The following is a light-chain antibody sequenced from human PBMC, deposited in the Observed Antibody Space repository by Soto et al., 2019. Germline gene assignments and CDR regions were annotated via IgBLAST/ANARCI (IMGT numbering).Light chain of an antibody. V-gene: IGKV1-27*01. CDR3: QKYNSARWT. J-gene: IGKJ1*01. CDR2: ATS. Sequence: DIQMTQSPSSLSASVGDRVTLTCRASQGISNYLAWYKQTPGKVPKXXSYATSTLQSGVPSRVSGSGSGTDFTLTISSLQPEDVETYYCQKYNSARWTFGQGTKVDIK. CDR1: QGISNY.